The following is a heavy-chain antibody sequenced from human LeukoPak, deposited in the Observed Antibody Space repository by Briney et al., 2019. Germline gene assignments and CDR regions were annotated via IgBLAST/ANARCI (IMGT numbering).Heavy chain of an antibody. D-gene: IGHD2-2*01. J-gene: IGHJ3*02. Sequence: ASEKVSCKASGYTFTSYYMHWVRQAPGQGLEWMGWSSTYNGDTNYAQHLQGRVAMTTDTSTNTAYMELRSLTSDDSAVYYCARERAYCSSTSCYEDAFDIWGQGTMVTVSS. CDR2: SSTYNGDT. CDR3: ARERAYCSSTSCYEDAFDI. CDR1: GYTFTSYY. V-gene: IGHV1-18*04.